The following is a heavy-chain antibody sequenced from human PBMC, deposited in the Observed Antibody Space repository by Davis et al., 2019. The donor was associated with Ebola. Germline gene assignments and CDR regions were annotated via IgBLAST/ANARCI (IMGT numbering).Heavy chain of an antibody. CDR2: IRGDESDK. CDR3: ARGIGED. Sequence: GESLKISCAASGFTFSSYHMHWVRQAPGKGLEWVAFIRGDESDKWYADSVKGRFTISRDNAKNTLYLQMNSLRAEDTAVYYCARGIGEDWGQGTLVTVSS. J-gene: IGHJ4*02. CDR1: GFTFSSYH. V-gene: IGHV3-30*02. D-gene: IGHD2-21*01.